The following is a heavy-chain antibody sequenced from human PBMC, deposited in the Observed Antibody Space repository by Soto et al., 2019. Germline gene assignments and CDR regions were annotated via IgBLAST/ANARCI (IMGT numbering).Heavy chain of an antibody. V-gene: IGHV4-30-2*01. CDR1: GGSISSGGYS. D-gene: IGHD3-10*01. J-gene: IGHJ6*02. Sequence: SETLSLTCAVSGGSISSGGYSWSWIRQPPGKGLEWIGYIYHSGTTYYNPSLKSRVTISVDRSKNQFSLKLSSVTAEDTAVYYCAKPKFRGVVVNVWGPGTTVTVSS. CDR3: AKPKFRGVVVNV. CDR2: IYHSGTT.